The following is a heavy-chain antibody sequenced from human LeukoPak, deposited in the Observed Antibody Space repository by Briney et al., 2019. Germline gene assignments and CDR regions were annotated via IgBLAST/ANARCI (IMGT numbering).Heavy chain of an antibody. CDR1: GFTFSSYE. Sequence: PGGSLTLSCAASGFTFSSYEMNWVRQAPGKGLEWVSYISSSGSTIYYADSVKGRFTISRDNAKNSLYLQMNSLRAEDTAVYYCAREGDTAKYYGMDVWGQGTTVTVSS. V-gene: IGHV3-48*03. J-gene: IGHJ6*02. CDR2: ISSSGSTI. D-gene: IGHD5-18*01. CDR3: AREGDTAKYYGMDV.